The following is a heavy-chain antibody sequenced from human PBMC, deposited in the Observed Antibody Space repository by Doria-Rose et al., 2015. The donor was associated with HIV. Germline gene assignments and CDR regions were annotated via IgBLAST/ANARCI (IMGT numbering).Heavy chain of an antibody. V-gene: IGHV1-69*01. CDR2: IIPIFGTA. CDR1: GGTFSSYA. Sequence: QVQLVQSGAEVKKPGSSVKVSCKASGGTFSSYAIGWVRQAPGQGLEWMGGIIPIFGTANYAQKFQGRVTITADESTSTAYMELSSLRSEDTAVYYCARGEEQWLPRAEYFQHWGQGTLVTVSS. CDR3: ARGEEQWLPRAEYFQH. D-gene: IGHD6-19*01. J-gene: IGHJ1*01.